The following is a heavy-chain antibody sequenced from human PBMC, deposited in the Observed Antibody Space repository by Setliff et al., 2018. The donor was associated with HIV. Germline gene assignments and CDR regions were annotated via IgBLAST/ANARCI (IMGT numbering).Heavy chain of an antibody. J-gene: IGHJ6*02. D-gene: IGHD2-15*01. CDR2: IHPSDSNT. CDR1: GYSFTSYW. Sequence: GESLKISCKGSGYSFTSYWIGWVRQMPGKGLEWMGIIHPSDSNTRYGPSFRGQVTISADKSISTAYLQWSSLKASDTAMYYCASSITVAAGRSHYYYAMDVWGQGTTVTVSS. CDR3: ASSITVAAGRSHYYYAMDV. V-gene: IGHV5-51*01.